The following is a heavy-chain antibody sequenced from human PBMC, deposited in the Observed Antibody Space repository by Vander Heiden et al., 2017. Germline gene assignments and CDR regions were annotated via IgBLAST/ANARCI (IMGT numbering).Heavy chain of an antibody. V-gene: IGHV1-2*02. CDR1: GYTFTGYD. CDR2: INPNSGGT. D-gene: IGHD3-22*01. CDR3: ARDQREDYYDPPNFDY. J-gene: IGHJ4*02. Sequence: QVQLVQSGAEVKKPGASVKVSCKASGYTFTGYDMHWVRQAPGQGLEWMGWINPNSGGTNHAQKFQGRVTMTRDTSISTAYMELSRLRSDDTAVYYCARDQREDYYDPPNFDYWGQGTLVTVSS.